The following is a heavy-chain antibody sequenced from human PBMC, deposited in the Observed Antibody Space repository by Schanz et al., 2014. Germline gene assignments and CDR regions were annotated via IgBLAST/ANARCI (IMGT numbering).Heavy chain of an antibody. CDR1: GFIFSNYG. V-gene: IGHV3-33*08. J-gene: IGHJ6*02. D-gene: IGHD3-9*01. CDR2: IWSDGSGK. Sequence: QVQLVESGGGVVQPGRSLRLSCAAYGFIFSNYGMHWVRQAPGKGLEWVAVIWSDGSGKYYADSVKGRFTISRDSPKNTLYLQMNSLRAEDTALYYCARDSGPYYDKSMDVWGQGTTXAVSS. CDR3: ARDSGPYYDKSMDV.